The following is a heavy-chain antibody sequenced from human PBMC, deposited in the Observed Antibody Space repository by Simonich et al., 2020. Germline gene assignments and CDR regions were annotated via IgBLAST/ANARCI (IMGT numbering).Heavy chain of an antibody. CDR3: ARDLPLGYCSGGSCYSGAFDI. CDR1: GFTFSSYA. J-gene: IGHJ3*02. D-gene: IGHD2-15*01. V-gene: IGHV3-30*07. Sequence: QVQLVESGGGVVQPGRSLRLSCAASGFTFSSYAMHWVRQAPGKGIEWVEVISYDGSNKYYADSVKGRFTISRDNSKNTLYLQMNSLRAEDTAVYYCARDLPLGYCSGGSCYSGAFDIWGQGTMVTVSS. CDR2: ISYDGSNK.